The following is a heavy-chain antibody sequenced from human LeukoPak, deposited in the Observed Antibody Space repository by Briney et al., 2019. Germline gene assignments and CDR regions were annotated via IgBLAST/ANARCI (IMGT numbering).Heavy chain of an antibody. CDR1: GYSFTSYW. D-gene: IGHD3-22*01. CDR3: ARHPGQKWLLPTTPDY. J-gene: IGHJ4*02. V-gene: IGHV5-51*01. CDR2: IYPGDSDT. Sequence: GESLKISCKGSGYSFTSYWIGWVRQMPGKGLEWMGIIYPGDSDTRYSPSFQGQVTISADKSISTAYLQWSSLKASDTAMYYCARHPGQKWLLPTTPDYWGQGTLVTVSS.